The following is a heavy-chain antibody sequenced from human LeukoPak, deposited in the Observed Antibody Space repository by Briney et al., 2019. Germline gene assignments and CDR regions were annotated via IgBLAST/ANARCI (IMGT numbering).Heavy chain of an antibody. D-gene: IGHD3-16*01. J-gene: IGHJ4*02. CDR1: GFTFNNFW. CDR3: ARDGGSYYFDY. CDR2: IKQDGSEK. Sequence: PGGSLRLSCAASGFTFNNFWMSWVRQAPGKGLEWVANIKQDGSEKYYVDSVKGRFTISRDNAKKSTYLQMSSLRAEDTAVYYCARDGGSYYFDYWGQGTLVTVSS. V-gene: IGHV3-7*01.